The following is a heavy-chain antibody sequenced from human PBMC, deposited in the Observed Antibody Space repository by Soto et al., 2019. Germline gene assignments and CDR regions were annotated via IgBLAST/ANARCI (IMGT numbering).Heavy chain of an antibody. V-gene: IGHV1-2*04. CDR2: INPNSGGT. CDR3: ARGGDIVVVPAAEYYYYGMDV. CDR1: GG. D-gene: IGHD2-2*01. Sequence: ASVKVSCKASGGWVRLAPGQVLEWIGWINPNSGGTNYAQKFQGWVTMTRDTSISTAYMELSRLRSDDTAVYYCARGGDIVVVPAAEYYYYGMDVWGQGTTVTVSS. J-gene: IGHJ6*02.